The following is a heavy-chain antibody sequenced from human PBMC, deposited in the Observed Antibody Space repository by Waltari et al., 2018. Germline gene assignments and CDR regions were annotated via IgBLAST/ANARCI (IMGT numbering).Heavy chain of an antibody. V-gene: IGHV4-38-2*01. D-gene: IGHD2-15*01. J-gene: IGHJ6*03. CDR2: VYDGVTT. CDR3: ARAGRILMSAARNAFYMDV. CDR1: DFSMMSYYY. Sequence: QVQLQESGPGVVKPSETLSLLCGLSDFSMMSYYYWGWIRQAPGKGLEWLGSVYDGVTTYYNPSLKSRLTISLDTSRSQFSLKLRSVTAADTGLYFCARAGRILMSAARNAFYMDVWGKGTAVAVTS.